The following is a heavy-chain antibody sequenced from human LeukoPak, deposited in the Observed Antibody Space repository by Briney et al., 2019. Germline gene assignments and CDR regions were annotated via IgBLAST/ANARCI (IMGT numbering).Heavy chain of an antibody. D-gene: IGHD2-15*01. V-gene: IGHV3-23*01. CDR1: GFTFSSYA. CDR2: ISGSGGST. CDR3: AKRYCSGGSCSYYYYYIDV. J-gene: IGHJ6*03. Sequence: GGSLRLSCAASGFTFSSYAMSWVRQAPGKGLEWVSAISGSGGSTYYADSVKGRFTISRDNSKNTLYLQMNSLRAEDTAVYYCAKRYCSGGSCSYYYYYIDVWGRGTTVTVSS.